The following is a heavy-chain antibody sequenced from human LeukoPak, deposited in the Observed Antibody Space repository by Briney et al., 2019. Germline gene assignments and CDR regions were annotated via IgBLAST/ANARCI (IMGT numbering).Heavy chain of an antibody. J-gene: IGHJ3*02. D-gene: IGHD2-2*01. Sequence: PGRSLRLSCEASGFTFRSYGMHWVRQAPGKGLEWVAVIWYGGSNKYFADSAKGRFTISGDNSKNTLYLQMNSLRVEDTAVYFCAKGPGDSTSPAAFDIWGQGTMVTVSS. V-gene: IGHV3-30*18. CDR3: AKGPGDSTSPAAFDI. CDR2: IWYGGSNK. CDR1: GFTFRSYG.